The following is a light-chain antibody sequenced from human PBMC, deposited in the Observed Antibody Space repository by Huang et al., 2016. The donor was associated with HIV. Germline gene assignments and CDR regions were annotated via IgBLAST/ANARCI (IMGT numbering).Light chain of an antibody. CDR3: QQYNHLRT. CDR2: KSS. V-gene: IGKV1-5*03. J-gene: IGKJ1*01. CDR1: QGISSW. Sequence: DIQMTQSPSTLSASVGDRVTITCRASQGISSWLDWYQQKPGKAPRLLIYKSSTLESGGPSRFSGRGSGTEFTLTISSLQPDDFATYYCQQYNHLRTFGQGTKVEIK.